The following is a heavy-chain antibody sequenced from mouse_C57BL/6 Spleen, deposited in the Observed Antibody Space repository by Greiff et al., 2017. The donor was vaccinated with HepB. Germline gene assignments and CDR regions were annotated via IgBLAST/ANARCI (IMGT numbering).Heavy chain of an antibody. Sequence: VQLKQPGAELVKPGASVKMSCKASGYTFTSYWITWVKQRPGQGLEWIGDIYPGSGSTNYNEKFKSKATLTVDTSSSTAYMQLSSLTSEDSAVYYCARGPTVSYAMDYWGQGTSVTVSS. V-gene: IGHV1-55*01. CDR1: GYTFTSYW. D-gene: IGHD1-1*01. CDR3: ARGPTVSYAMDY. J-gene: IGHJ4*01. CDR2: IYPGSGST.